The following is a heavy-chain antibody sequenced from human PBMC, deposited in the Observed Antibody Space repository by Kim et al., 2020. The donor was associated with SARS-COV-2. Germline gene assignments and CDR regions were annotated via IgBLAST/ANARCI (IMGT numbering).Heavy chain of an antibody. CDR3: ARSSPGMDV. CDR2: STL. Sequence: STLYYAGSVKGRFTISRDNAKNSLYLQMNSLRAEDTAVYYCARSSPGMDVWGQGTTVTVSS. V-gene: IGHV3-48*01. J-gene: IGHJ6*02. D-gene: IGHD3-10*01.